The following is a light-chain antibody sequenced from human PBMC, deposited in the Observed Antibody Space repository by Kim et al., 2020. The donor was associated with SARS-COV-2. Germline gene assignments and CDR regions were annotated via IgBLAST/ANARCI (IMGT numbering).Light chain of an antibody. J-gene: IGKJ4*01. CDR2: RAS. CDR3: QQYGYSLS. CDR1: QSVSSSY. V-gene: IGKV3-20*01. Sequence: LSPGERATLSCRASQSVSSSYLAWYQLKPGQAPRLLIYRASSRATGIPDRFSGSGSGTDFTLTISRLEPEDFAVYYCQQYGYSLSFGGGTKVDIK.